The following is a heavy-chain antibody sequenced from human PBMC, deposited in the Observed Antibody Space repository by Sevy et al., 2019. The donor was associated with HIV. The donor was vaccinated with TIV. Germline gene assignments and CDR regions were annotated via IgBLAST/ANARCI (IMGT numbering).Heavy chain of an antibody. J-gene: IGHJ4*02. CDR2: ISYDGRNNK. Sequence: GGSLRLSCAASGFRFSDYSMHWVRQAPGKGLEWVAVISYDGRNNKYNVDSVKSRFTISRDNSKNTLFLQMNSLRAEDSAIYYCARDRGEILHSAFDYWGQGTLVTVSS. CDR3: ARDRGEILHSAFDY. CDR1: GFRFSDYS. D-gene: IGHD3-16*01. V-gene: IGHV3-30*14.